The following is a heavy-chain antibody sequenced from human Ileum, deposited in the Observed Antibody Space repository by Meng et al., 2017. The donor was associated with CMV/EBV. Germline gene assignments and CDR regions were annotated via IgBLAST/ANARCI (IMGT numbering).Heavy chain of an antibody. J-gene: IGHJ4*02. CDR2: VHYTGTT. Sequence: QWRLRESGPGLVKTSETSSLACTVSGGSISTNSDYWGWVRQPPGKGLEWIATVHYTGTTYYNPSLKSPVIISIDTSKNQFSLRLTSVTAADTAVYYCARDRTVGPTPDGSLGAWGQGTLVTVSS. CDR3: ARDRTVGPTPDGSLGA. D-gene: IGHD1-26*01. CDR1: GGSISTNSDY. V-gene: IGHV4-39*07.